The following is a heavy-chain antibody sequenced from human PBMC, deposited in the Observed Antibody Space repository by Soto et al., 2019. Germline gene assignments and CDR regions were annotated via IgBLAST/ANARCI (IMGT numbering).Heavy chain of an antibody. V-gene: IGHV3-53*02. D-gene: IGHD1-26*01. CDR3: ARDSGSYGGFDY. J-gene: IGHJ4*02. CDR1: GYTVRSDY. Sequence: EVQLVETGGGLIQPGGSLRLSCAACGYTVRSDYMSWVRQAPGKGLEWVSVIYSGGSTYYADSVKGRFTISRDNSKNTLYLQMNSLRAEDTAVYYCARDSGSYGGFDYWGQGTLVTASS. CDR2: IYSGGST.